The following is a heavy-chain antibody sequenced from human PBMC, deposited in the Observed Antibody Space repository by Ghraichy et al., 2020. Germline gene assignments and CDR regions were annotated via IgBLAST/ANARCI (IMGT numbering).Heavy chain of an antibody. CDR2: IQSDGSNK. CDR3: AKGSATYGQKHFDY. D-gene: IGHD3-10*01. CDR1: GFSFTNYG. J-gene: IGHJ4*02. V-gene: IGHV3-30*02. Sequence: GGSLRLSCAASGFSFTNYGIHWVRQAPGKGLEWVAFIQSDGSNKFYGDSVKGRFTISRDNSKNTLSLQMNSLRAEDTAVYYCAKGSATYGQKHFDYWGQGTLVTVSS.